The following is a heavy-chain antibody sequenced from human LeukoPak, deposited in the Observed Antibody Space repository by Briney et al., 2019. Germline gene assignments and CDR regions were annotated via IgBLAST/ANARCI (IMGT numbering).Heavy chain of an antibody. Sequence: GGSLRLSCAASGFTFSAYSMTWVRQAPGRGLELVSIISGSGGEQTNADFVKGRFTTSRDNSKNTLYLQMSSLRAEDTAVYYCARGASTVTRYLDHWGQGTLVTVSS. CDR2: ISGSGGEQ. J-gene: IGHJ4*02. CDR1: GFTFSAYS. V-gene: IGHV3-23*01. D-gene: IGHD4-17*01. CDR3: ARGASTVTRYLDH.